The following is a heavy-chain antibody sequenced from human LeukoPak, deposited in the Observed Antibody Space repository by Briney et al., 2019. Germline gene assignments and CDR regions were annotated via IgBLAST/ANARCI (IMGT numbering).Heavy chain of an antibody. CDR3: ARATWGSYFDY. CDR2: ISGSSGYT. Sequence: GGSLRLSCAASGLTFSDYYMTWIRQAPGKGLEWVSYISGSSGYTNYADSVKGRFTISRDNAKNTLYLQMNSLRAEDTAVYYCARATWGSYFDYWGQGTLVTVSS. V-gene: IGHV3-11*06. CDR1: GLTFSDYY. J-gene: IGHJ4*02. D-gene: IGHD3-16*01.